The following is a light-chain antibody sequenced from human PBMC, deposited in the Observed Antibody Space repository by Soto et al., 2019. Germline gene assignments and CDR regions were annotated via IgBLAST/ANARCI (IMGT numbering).Light chain of an antibody. V-gene: IGKV1-39*01. CDR2: AAS. CDR3: QQYKSYWT. Sequence: MQMTQSPSSLSAFVGDRLTITFRASQTISRYLHWYQQKPGKVPKLLIYAASSLQSGVPSRFSGSGSGTEFTLTINSLQPDDFATYYCQQYKSYWTFGQGTKVAIK. CDR1: QTISRY. J-gene: IGKJ1*01.